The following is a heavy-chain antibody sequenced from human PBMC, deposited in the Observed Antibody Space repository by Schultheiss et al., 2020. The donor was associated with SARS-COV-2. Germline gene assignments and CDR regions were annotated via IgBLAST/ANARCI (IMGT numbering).Heavy chain of an antibody. CDR1: GFTFSNAW. CDR2: ISSSSSYI. Sequence: GGSLRLSCAASGFTFSNAWMSWVRQAPGKGLEWVSSISSSSSYIYYADSVKGRFTISRDNAKNSLYLQMNSLRAEDTAVYYCARGSPLSSWYIHWGQGTLVTVSS. D-gene: IGHD6-13*01. V-gene: IGHV3-21*01. J-gene: IGHJ4*02. CDR3: ARGSPLSSWYIH.